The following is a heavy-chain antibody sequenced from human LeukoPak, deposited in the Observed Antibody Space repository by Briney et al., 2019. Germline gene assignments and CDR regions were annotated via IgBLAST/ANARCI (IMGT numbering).Heavy chain of an antibody. J-gene: IGHJ4*02. CDR2: INWNGGST. CDR3: ARGEKHYDIPPWYFDY. V-gene: IGHV3-20*04. Sequence: GGSLRLSCAASGFTFDDYGMSWVRQAPGKGLEWVSGINWNGGSTGYADSVKGRFTISRDNAKNSLYLQMNSLRAEDTALYYCARGEKHYDIPPWYFDYWGQGTLVTVSS. D-gene: IGHD3-9*01. CDR1: GFTFDDYG.